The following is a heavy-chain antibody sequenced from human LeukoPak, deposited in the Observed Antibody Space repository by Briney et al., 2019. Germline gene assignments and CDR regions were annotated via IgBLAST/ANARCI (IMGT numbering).Heavy chain of an antibody. Sequence: GASVKVSCKASGYTFTSCGIIWVRQAPGQGLEWMGGIRTYDDNANYAERLQGRVTMTTDTSTSTAYMELRSLRSDDTAVYYCARDRRLRFLEWSSIGYFQHWGQGTLVTVSS. D-gene: IGHD3-3*01. CDR2: IRTYDDNA. CDR3: ARDRRLRFLEWSSIGYFQH. J-gene: IGHJ1*01. CDR1: GYTFTSCG. V-gene: IGHV1-18*01.